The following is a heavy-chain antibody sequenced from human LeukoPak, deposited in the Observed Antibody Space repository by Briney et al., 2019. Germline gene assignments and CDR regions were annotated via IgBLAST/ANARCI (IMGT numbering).Heavy chain of an antibody. CDR3: ARGRQYCSGGSCYSWFDY. CDR1: GGSFSGYY. V-gene: IGHV4-34*01. Sequence: SETLSLICAVYGGSFSGYYWSWIRQPPGKGLEWIGELNHRGSTNYNTSHKSRVTISVDATKNQFSLKLSSVTAADTAVYYCARGRQYCSGGSCYSWFDYWGQGTLVTVSS. CDR2: LNHRGST. J-gene: IGHJ5*01. D-gene: IGHD2-15*01.